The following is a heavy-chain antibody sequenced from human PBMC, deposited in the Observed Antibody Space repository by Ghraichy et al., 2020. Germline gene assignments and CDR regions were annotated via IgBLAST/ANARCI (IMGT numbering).Heavy chain of an antibody. V-gene: IGHV4-38-2*02. CDR3: AREVPSGGPSYFDY. D-gene: IGHD6-19*01. Sequence: SETLSLTCTVSGYSISSGYYWGWIRQSPGKGLEWIGSKHHSGRSYYNASLKSRVTISVDTSKNQFSLKLRSVTAADTAVYYCAREVPSGGPSYFDYWGQGTLVTVSS. CDR2: KHHSGRS. CDR1: GYSISSGYY. J-gene: IGHJ4*02.